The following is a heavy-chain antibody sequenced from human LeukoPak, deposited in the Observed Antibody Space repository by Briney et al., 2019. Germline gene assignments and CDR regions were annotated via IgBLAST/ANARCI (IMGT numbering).Heavy chain of an antibody. CDR2: IYYSGST. D-gene: IGHD3-9*01. CDR3: ARGYYDILTGYRAHPRFDP. CDR1: GGSISSYY. Sequence: SETLSLTCTVSGGSISSYYWSWIRQPPGKGLEWIGYIYYSGSTNYNRSLKSRVTISVDTSKNQFSLKLSSVTAADTAVYYCARGYYDILTGYRAHPRFDPWGQGTLVTVSS. J-gene: IGHJ5*02. V-gene: IGHV4-59*01.